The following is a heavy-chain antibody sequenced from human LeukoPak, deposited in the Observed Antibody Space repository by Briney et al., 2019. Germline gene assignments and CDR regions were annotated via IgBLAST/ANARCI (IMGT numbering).Heavy chain of an antibody. D-gene: IGHD3-10*01. Sequence: SETLSLTCTVSGGFISSGSYYWSWIRQPAGKGLEWIGRIYTSGSTNYNPSLKSRVTISVDTSKNQFSLKLSSVTAADTAVYYCARGLLWFGELSRYFDLWGRGTLVTVSS. V-gene: IGHV4-61*02. CDR1: GGFISSGSYY. J-gene: IGHJ2*01. CDR3: ARGLLWFGELSRYFDL. CDR2: IYTSGST.